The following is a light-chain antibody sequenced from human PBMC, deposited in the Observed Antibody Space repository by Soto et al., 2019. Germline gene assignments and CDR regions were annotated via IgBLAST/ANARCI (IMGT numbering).Light chain of an antibody. CDR2: EVS. CDR1: SSDVGGYNF. Sequence: QSALTQPASVSGSPGQSITFSCTGTSSDVGGYNFVSWYQHHPGKAPKLIIYEVSNRPSGVSNRFSASKSGNTASLTISGLQAEVEDDYYCSSYTNSSTLVGFGGGTKLTVL. J-gene: IGLJ2*01. CDR3: SSYTNSSTLVG. V-gene: IGLV2-14*01.